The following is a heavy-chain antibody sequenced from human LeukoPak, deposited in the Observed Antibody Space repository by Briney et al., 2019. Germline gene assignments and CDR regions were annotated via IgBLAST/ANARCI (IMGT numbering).Heavy chain of an antibody. J-gene: IGHJ4*02. D-gene: IGHD3-16*02. CDR3: ASLPIMITFGGVIVRDY. CDR2: INPSGGST. Sequence: ASVKVSCKASGYTFTNYYMHWVRQAPGQGLEWMGIINPSGGSTSYAQKFQGRVTMTRDTSTSTVYMELSSLRSEDTAVYYCASLPIMITFGGVIVRDYWGQGTLVTVSS. V-gene: IGHV1-46*01. CDR1: GYTFTNYY.